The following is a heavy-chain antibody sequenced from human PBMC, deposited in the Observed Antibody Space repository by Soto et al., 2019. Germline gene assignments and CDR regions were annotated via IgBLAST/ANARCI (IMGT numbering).Heavy chain of an antibody. CDR2: ISYDRSNK. J-gene: IGHJ6*02. D-gene: IGHD6-19*01. CDR1: GFTFSSYG. CDR3: AKEFPVGGWQWLEHYYYYYGMDV. V-gene: IGHV3-30*18. Sequence: PGGSLRLSCAASGFTFSSYGMHWVRQAPGKGLEWVAVISYDRSNKYYADSVKGRFTISRDNSKNTLYLQMNSLRAEDTAVYYCAKEFPVGGWQWLEHYYYYYGMDVWGQGTTVTVSS.